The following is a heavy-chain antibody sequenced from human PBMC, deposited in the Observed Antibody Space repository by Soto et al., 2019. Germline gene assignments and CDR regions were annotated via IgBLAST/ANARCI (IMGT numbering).Heavy chain of an antibody. J-gene: IGHJ4*02. Sequence: QVQLQESGPELVKPSQTLSLTCTVSGGSISSGGYYWSWIRQHPGKGLEWIGYIYYSGSTYYNPYLKSRVTISVDTYKNQFSLKLSYVTAADTAVYYWARGVMGYYFDYWGQGTLVTVSS. V-gene: IGHV4-31*03. CDR1: GGSISSGGYY. CDR3: ARGVMGYYFDY. D-gene: IGHD3-16*01. CDR2: IYYSGST.